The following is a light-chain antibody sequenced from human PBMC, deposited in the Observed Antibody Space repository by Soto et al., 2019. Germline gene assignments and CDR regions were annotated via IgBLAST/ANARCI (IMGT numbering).Light chain of an antibody. V-gene: IGKV3-20*01. CDR3: QQYGSSSWT. CDR2: GAS. Sequence: EIVLTQSPGNLSLSPGERATLSCRASQSVSSSYLAWYQQKPGQAPRLLIYGASSRATGIPDRFSGSGSGTDFTLTISRLEPEDFAVYYCQQYGSSSWTFGQGTKVEIK. CDR1: QSVSSSY. J-gene: IGKJ1*01.